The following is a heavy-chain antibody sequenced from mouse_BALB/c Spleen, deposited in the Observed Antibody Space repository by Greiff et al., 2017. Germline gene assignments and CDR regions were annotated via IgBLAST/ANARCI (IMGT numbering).Heavy chain of an antibody. V-gene: IGHV1-7*01. CDR1: GYTFTSYW. CDR3: ARDGKAYYAMDY. CDR2: INPSTGYT. J-gene: IGHJ4*01. Sequence: QVQLKESGAELAKPGASVKMSCKASGYTFTSYWMHWVKQRPGQGLEWIGYINPSTGYTEYNQKFKDKATLTADKSSSTAYMQLSSLTSEDSAVYYCARDGKAYYAMDYWGQGTSVTVSS. D-gene: IGHD2-1*01.